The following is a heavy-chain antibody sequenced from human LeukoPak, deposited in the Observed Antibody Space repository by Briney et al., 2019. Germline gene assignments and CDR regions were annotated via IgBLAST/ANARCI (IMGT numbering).Heavy chain of an antibody. Sequence: GGSLRLSCSASGFTFSSYAMHWVRQAPGKGLEYVSAISSNGGSTYYADSVKGRFTISRDNPKNTLYLQMSSLRPEDTAVYFCARDVWFGDYRWFDPWGQGTLVTVSS. CDR1: GFTFSSYA. J-gene: IGHJ5*02. V-gene: IGHV3-64D*06. D-gene: IGHD3-10*01. CDR3: ARDVWFGDYRWFDP. CDR2: ISSNGGST.